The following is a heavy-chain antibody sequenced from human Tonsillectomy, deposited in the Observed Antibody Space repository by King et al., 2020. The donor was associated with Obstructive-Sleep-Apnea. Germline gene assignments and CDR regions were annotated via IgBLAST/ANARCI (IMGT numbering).Heavy chain of an antibody. Sequence: VQLVESGGGLVKPAGSLRLSCAASGFTFSHAWMSWVRQTPGKGLEWVARIKSKADGGAIDYAAPVKGRFTISRDDSKNTVYLQMNSLKTEDTAVYYCTGDRGYAFDVWGQGTMVTVSS. CDR1: GFTFSHAW. D-gene: IGHD3-10*01. CDR3: TGDRGYAFDV. CDR2: IKSKADGGAI. V-gene: IGHV3-15*01. J-gene: IGHJ3*01.